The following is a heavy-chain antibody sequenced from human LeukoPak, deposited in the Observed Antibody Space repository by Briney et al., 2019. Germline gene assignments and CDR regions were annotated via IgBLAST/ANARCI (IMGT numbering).Heavy chain of an antibody. Sequence: GGSLKIPCKGSGYRFTSYWIGWVRPMSGKGLEWMGIIYPGNSDTRYSPSFQGHVTNSADKSISTAYLQWSSLKASDTAMYYCARHNAFDIWGQGTTVTVSS. J-gene: IGHJ3*02. CDR2: IYPGNSDT. CDR3: ARHNAFDI. CDR1: GYRFTSYW. V-gene: IGHV5-51*01.